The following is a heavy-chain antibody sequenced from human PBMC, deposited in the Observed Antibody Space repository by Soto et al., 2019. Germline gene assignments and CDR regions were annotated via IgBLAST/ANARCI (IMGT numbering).Heavy chain of an antibody. CDR1: GYTFSDYF. CDR2: VDPEGSGT. D-gene: IGHD4-17*01. Sequence: EVQLVQSGAEVKKPGATMKISCKASGYTFSDYFMHWIQQAPGKGLEWMGLVDPEGSGTIYSEKFQGRLPLSADTSTHTAYMALSNLGSEDTAVYYCAFATSGNYGGFDFWGRGTLVTVSS. V-gene: IGHV1-69-2*01. J-gene: IGHJ3*01. CDR3: AFATSGNYGGFDF.